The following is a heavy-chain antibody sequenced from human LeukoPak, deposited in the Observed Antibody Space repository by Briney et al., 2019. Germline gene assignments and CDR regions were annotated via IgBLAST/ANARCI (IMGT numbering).Heavy chain of an antibody. CDR1: GYTFTSYG. CDR3: AREDSSGYSRESYWYFDL. V-gene: IGHV1-18*01. J-gene: IGHJ2*01. CDR2: ISAYNGNT. D-gene: IGHD3-22*01. Sequence: GASVKVSCKASGYTFTSYGISWVRQAPGQGLEWMGWISAYNGNTNYAQKLQGRVTMTTDTSTSTAYMELRSLRSDDTAVYYCAREDSSGYSRESYWYFDLWGRGTLVTVSS.